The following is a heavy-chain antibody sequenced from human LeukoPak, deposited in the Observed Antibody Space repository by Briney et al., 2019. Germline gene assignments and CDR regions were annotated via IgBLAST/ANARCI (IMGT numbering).Heavy chain of an antibody. V-gene: IGHV3-30*02. CDR1: GFTFSSYG. CDR3: AKDLWDSSGYYYDDY. J-gene: IGHJ4*02. CDR2: IRYDGSNK. D-gene: IGHD3-22*01. Sequence: GGSLRLSCAASGFTFSSYGMHWVRQAPGKGLEWVAFIRYDGSNKYYADSVKGRFTISRDNSKNTLYLQMNSLRAEDTAVYYRAKDLWDSSGYYYDDYWGQGTLVTVSS.